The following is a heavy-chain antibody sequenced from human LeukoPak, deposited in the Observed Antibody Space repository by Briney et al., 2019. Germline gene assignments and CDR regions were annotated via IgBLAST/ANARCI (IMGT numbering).Heavy chain of an antibody. D-gene: IGHD6-13*01. J-gene: IGHJ4*02. CDR3: ARQDSSTWYGFYFDC. V-gene: IGHV4-59*08. Sequence: SETLSLTCTVSGGSISSYYWSWIRQPPGKGLEWIGYIYYSGSTNYNPSLKSRVTISVDTSKNQFSLRLTSVSAADTAVYYCARQDSSTWYGFYFDCWGQGALVTVSS. CDR1: GGSISSYY. CDR2: IYYSGST.